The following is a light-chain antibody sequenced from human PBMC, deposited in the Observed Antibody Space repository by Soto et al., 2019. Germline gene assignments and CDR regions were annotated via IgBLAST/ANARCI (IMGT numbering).Light chain of an antibody. CDR3: QQYNNWPLT. J-gene: IGKJ4*01. V-gene: IGKV3-15*01. CDR2: GAS. CDR1: QSVSSS. Sequence: EIVMTQSPATLSVSPGERATLSCRASQSVSSSLAWYQQKPGQAPRLLIYGASTRATGIPARFSGSGSGTEFTLTITSLQSEDFEVYYCQQYNNWPLTFGGGTVVDIK.